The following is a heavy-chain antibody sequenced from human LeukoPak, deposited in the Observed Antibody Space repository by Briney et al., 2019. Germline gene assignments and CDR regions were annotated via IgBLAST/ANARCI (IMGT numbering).Heavy chain of an antibody. J-gene: IGHJ4*02. CDR2: IYYSGST. Sequence: PSETLSLTCTVSGGSVSSGGYYWSWIRQHPGKGLEWIGYIYYSGSTYYNPSLKSRVTISVDTSKNQFSLKLSSVTAADTAVYYCARERLHYYDSSAYYLYFDYWGQGTMVTVSS. CDR3: ARERLHYYDSSAYYLYFDY. D-gene: IGHD3-22*01. CDR1: GGSVSSGGYY. V-gene: IGHV4-31*03.